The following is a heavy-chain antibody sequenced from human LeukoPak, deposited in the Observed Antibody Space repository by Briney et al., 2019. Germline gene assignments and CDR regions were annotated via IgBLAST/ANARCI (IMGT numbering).Heavy chain of an antibody. Sequence: SETLSLTCTVSGGSISSYYWSWIRQPPGKGLEWIGYIYYSGSTNYNPSLKSRVTISVDTSKNQFSLKLSSVTAADTAVYYCARDRIAAAGNDYYYYYMDVWGKGTTVTISS. V-gene: IGHV4-59*01. CDR3: ARDRIAAAGNDYYYYYMDV. CDR2: IYYSGST. D-gene: IGHD6-13*01. CDR1: GGSISSYY. J-gene: IGHJ6*03.